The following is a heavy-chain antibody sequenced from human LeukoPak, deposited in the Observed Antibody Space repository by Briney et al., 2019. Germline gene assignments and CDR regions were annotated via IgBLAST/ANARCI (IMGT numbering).Heavy chain of an antibody. D-gene: IGHD2-21*02. Sequence: GGSLRLSCTASGFTFGEYAMSWVRQAPGKGLEWVGFIRSKAYGGTTDYAAPVKGRFTISRDDSSGTLYLLMNSLKTEDTAVYYCSTSLRGSDCCLDYWGQGTLVAVSS. V-gene: IGHV3-49*04. J-gene: IGHJ4*02. CDR1: GFTFGEYA. CDR2: IRSKAYGGTT. CDR3: STSLRGSDCCLDY.